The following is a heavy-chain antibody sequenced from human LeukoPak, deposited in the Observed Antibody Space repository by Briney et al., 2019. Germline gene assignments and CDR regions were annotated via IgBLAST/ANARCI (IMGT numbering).Heavy chain of an antibody. J-gene: IGHJ6*02. CDR2: INHSGST. CDR3: ARVNLRVTPRNYGMDV. CDR1: GGSFSGYY. V-gene: IGHV4-34*01. D-gene: IGHD4-11*01. Sequence: SETLSLTCAVYGGSFSGYYWSWIRQPPGKGLEWIGEINHSGSTNYNPSLKSRVTISVDTSKDQFSLKLSSVTAADTAVYYCARVNLRVTPRNYGMDVWGQGTTVTVSS.